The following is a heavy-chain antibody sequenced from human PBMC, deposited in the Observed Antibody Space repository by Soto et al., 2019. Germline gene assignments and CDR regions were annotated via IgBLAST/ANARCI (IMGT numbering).Heavy chain of an antibody. J-gene: IGHJ5*02. CDR3: ARRDFEQWLGGFWFDP. V-gene: IGHV1-46*03. D-gene: IGHD6-19*01. CDR2: INPSGGST. Sequence: ASVKVSCKASGYTFTSYYMHWVRQAPGQGLEWMGIINPSGGSTSYAQKFQGRVTMTRDTSTSTVYMELSSLRSEDTAVYYCARRDFEQWLGGFWFDPWGQGTLVTVSS. CDR1: GYTFTSYY.